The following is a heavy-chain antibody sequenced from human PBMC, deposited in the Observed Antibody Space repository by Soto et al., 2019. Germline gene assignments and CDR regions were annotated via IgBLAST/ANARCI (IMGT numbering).Heavy chain of an antibody. J-gene: IGHJ6*02. V-gene: IGHV3-33*01. CDR3: GRGGGVYSSSWYYGMDV. D-gene: IGHD6-13*01. CDR2: IWYDGSNK. CDR1: GFTFSSYG. Sequence: GGSLRLSCAASGFTFSSYGMHWVRQAPGKGLEWVAVIWYDGSNKYYADSVKGRFTISRDNSKNTLYLQMNSLRAEDTAVYYWGRGGGVYSSSWYYGMDVWGQGTTVTVSS.